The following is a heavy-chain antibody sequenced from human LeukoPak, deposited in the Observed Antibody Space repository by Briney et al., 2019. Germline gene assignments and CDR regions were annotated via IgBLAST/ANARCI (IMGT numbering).Heavy chain of an antibody. CDR1: GDSISTYY. CDR2: SYYSGIT. J-gene: IGHJ4*02. V-gene: IGHV4-59*01. D-gene: IGHD1-14*01. Sequence: SETLSLTCTVCGDSISTYYWSWIRQSPGKGLEWIGYSYYSGITSYNPSLKSRVTMSVDESKNQLSLKVNSVTATDTAVYYCARGEPVDYWGQGTLVTVSS. CDR3: ARGEPVDY.